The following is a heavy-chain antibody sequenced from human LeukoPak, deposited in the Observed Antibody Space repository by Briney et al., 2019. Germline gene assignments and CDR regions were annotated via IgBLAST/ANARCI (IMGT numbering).Heavy chain of an antibody. V-gene: IGHV3-7*01. CDR2: IKQDASET. D-gene: IGHD6-19*01. J-gene: IGHJ4*02. CDR1: GFIVSNYC. CDR3: ATDSSVPFESSGWYYFEN. Sequence: GGSLRLSCAASGFIVSNYCMGWVRQAPGKGLEWVAYIKQDASETYYVDSVRGRFSISRDNAKNSLFLQMNSLRAEDTAFYYFATDSSVPFESSGWYYFENRGPGTLGTVPS.